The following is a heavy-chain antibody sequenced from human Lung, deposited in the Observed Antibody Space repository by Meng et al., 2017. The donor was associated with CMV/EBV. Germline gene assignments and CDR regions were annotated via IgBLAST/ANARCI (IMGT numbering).Heavy chain of an antibody. D-gene: IGHD3-10*01. CDR3: LRRSGGSV. CDR1: GDSITNHNW. J-gene: IGHJ1*01. CDR2: IPHRGSS. V-gene: IGHV4-4*02. Sequence: AAGPALVEPSGTPSLPCAVSGDSITNHNWWAWVRPPPGKGLEWIGEIPHRGSSAYNPSLKSRVSMSIDKSKNQFSLKLTSVTAADTAVYHCLRRSGGSVWGQGTLVTVSS.